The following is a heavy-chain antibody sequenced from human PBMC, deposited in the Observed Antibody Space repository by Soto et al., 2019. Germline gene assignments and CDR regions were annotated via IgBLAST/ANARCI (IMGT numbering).Heavy chain of an antibody. D-gene: IGHD6-19*01. V-gene: IGHV3-30*18. CDR2: ISYDGSNK. CDR3: AKVYGGPRAGAGKSYYYYGMDV. J-gene: IGHJ6*02. Sequence: GGSLRLSCAASGFTFSSYGMHWVRQAPGKGLEWVAVISYDGSNKYYADSVKGRFTISGDNSKNTLYLQMNSLRAEDTAVYYCAKVYGGPRAGAGKSYYYYGMDVWGQGTTVTVSS. CDR1: GFTFSSYG.